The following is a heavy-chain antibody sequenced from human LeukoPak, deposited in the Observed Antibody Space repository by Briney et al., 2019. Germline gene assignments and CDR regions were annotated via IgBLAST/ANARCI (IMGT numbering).Heavy chain of an antibody. J-gene: IGHJ4*02. V-gene: IGHV1-2*02. D-gene: IGHD3-10*01. CDR3: ARQEARSYIYEGLDY. CDR2: INPNSGGT. Sequence: ASVKVSCKASGYTFTRYYMHWVRQAPGQGLEWMGWINPNSGGTNYAQKFQGRVTMTRDTSISTAYMELSRLRSDDTAVYYCARQEARSYIYEGLDYWGQGSLVTVSS. CDR1: GYTFTRYY.